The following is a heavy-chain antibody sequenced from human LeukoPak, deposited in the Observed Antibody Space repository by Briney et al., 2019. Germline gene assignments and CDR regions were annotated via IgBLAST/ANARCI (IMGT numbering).Heavy chain of an antibody. D-gene: IGHD7-27*01. J-gene: IGHJ4*02. CDR3: ARDAQTADIDY. CDR2: ISSSSSYI. CDR1: GFTFSSYS. V-gene: IGHV3-21*01. Sequence: GGSLRLSCAASGFTFSSYSMNWVRQAPGKGLEWVSSISSSSSYIYYADSVKDRFTISRDNAKNSMYLQMNSLRAEDTAVYYCARDAQTADIDYWGQGTLVTVSS.